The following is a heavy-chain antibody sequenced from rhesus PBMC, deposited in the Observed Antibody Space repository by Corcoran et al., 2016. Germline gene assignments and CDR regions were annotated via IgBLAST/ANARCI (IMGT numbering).Heavy chain of an antibody. Sequence: QVQLQESGPGLVKPSETLSLTCAVSGGSISSRNWWSWIRQSPGKGLEWIGSIYVGSGSTSYNPSLKSRVTISPDTSKNQFSLKLSSVTAADTAVYYCARRVIAAASFDYWGQGVLVTVSS. CDR3: ARRVIAAASFDY. CDR2: IYVGSGST. CDR1: GGSISSRNW. D-gene: IGHD6-13*01. V-gene: IGHV4-93*01. J-gene: IGHJ4*01.